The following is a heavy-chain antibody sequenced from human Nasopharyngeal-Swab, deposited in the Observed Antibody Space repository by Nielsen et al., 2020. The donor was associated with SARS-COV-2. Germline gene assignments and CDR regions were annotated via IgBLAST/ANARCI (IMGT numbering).Heavy chain of an antibody. Sequence: GESLKISCAASGFTFGNYWMSWVRQAPGKRLESVANIKEDGSKKYYVDSVKGRFTISRDNIKNSLYLQMNSLRVEDTAVYFCARLPRNNWRLDSWGQGILVTVSS. D-gene: IGHD1-20*01. V-gene: IGHV3-7*03. CDR2: IKEDGSKK. J-gene: IGHJ4*02. CDR1: GFTFGNYW. CDR3: ARLPRNNWRLDS.